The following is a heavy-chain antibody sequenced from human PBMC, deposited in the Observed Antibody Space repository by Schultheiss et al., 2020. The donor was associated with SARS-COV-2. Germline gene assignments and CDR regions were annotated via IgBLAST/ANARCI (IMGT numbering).Heavy chain of an antibody. CDR1: GYTLTELS. CDR2: FDPEDGET. CDR3: ATNLPGGQQLAGSYYYYYYGMDV. V-gene: IGHV1-24*01. D-gene: IGHD6-13*01. J-gene: IGHJ6*02. Sequence: ASVKVSCKASGYTLTELSMHWVRQAPGKGLEWMGGFDPEDGETIYAQKFQGRVTMTEDTSTDTAYMELSSLRSEDTAVYYCATNLPGGQQLAGSYYYYYYGMDVWGQGTTVTVSS.